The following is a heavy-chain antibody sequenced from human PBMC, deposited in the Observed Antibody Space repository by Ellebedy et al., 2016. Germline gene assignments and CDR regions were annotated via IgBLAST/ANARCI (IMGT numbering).Heavy chain of an antibody. V-gene: IGHV3-48*04. D-gene: IGHD1-26*01. CDR1: GFTFSSYS. CDR2: ISNSGSLK. J-gene: IGHJ4*02. Sequence: GESLKISXAVSGFTFSSYSFNWIRQAPGKGLERVSHISNSGSLKFYADSLRDRFTISRDNAKNLLHLQMNSLTAEDTAVYFCTREAGGSFVDSWGQGVLVTVSS. CDR3: TREAGGSFVDS.